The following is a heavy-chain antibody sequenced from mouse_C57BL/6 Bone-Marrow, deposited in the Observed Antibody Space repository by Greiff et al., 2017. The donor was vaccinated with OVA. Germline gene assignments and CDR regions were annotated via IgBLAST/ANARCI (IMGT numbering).Heavy chain of an antibody. CDR3: VRRGSGSRAMDY. J-gene: IGHJ4*01. D-gene: IGHD1-3*01. Sequence: EVKLVESGGGLVQPKGSLKLSCAASGFSFNTYAMNWVRQAPGKGLEWVARIRSKSNNYATYYADSVKDRFTISRDDSESMLYLQMNNLKAEDAAMYYCVRRGSGSRAMDYWGQGTSVTVSS. CDR2: IRSKSNNYAT. V-gene: IGHV10-1*01. CDR1: GFSFNTYA.